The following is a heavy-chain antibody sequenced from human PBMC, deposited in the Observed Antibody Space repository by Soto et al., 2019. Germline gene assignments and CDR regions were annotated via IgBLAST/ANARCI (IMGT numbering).Heavy chain of an antibody. J-gene: IGHJ4*02. D-gene: IGHD3-10*01. V-gene: IGHV4-34*01. CDR1: GGSFSGYY. Sequence: PSETLSLTCAVYGGSFSGYYWSWIRQPPGKGLEWIGEINHSGSTNFNPSLKSRVSISVDTSKNQFSLKLSPVTAADTAVYYCARGKKPNYYGSGSYYPNWGQGTLVTVSS. CDR2: INHSGST. CDR3: ARGKKPNYYGSGSYYPN.